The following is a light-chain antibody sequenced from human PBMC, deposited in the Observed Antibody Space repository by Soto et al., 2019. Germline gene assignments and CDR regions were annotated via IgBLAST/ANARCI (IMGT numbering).Light chain of an antibody. CDR3: QSYDSSLSGDVI. V-gene: IGLV1-40*01. Sequence: QSVLTQPPSVSGAPGQRVTISCTGSGSNIGADYDVHWYQQLPGTAPKLLIYDNNKRPSGIPDRFSGSQSGTSASLAITGLQAEDEADYYCQSYDSSLSGDVIFGGGTKLTVL. CDR1: GSNIGADYD. CDR2: DNN. J-gene: IGLJ2*01.